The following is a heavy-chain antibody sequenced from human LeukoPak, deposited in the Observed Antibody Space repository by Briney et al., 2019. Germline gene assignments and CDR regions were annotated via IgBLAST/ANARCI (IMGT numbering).Heavy chain of an antibody. V-gene: IGHV3-15*01. J-gene: IGHJ4*02. Sequence: PGGSLRLSCAASGFTFSNAWMSWVRQAPGKGLEWVGRIKSKTDGGTTDYAAPVKGRFTIPRDDSKNTLYLQMNSLKTEDTAVYYCTTSHYCGGDCYWGQGTLVTVSS. CDR2: IKSKTDGGTT. CDR3: TTSHYCGGDCY. D-gene: IGHD2-21*02. CDR1: GFTFSNAW.